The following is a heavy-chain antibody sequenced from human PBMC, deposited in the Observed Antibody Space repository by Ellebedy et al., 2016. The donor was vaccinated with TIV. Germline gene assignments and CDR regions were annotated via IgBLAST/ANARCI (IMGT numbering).Heavy chain of an antibody. CDR2: INQDGSEK. CDR3: ATDRHYYDRSANYFGGSDY. V-gene: IGHV3-7*01. J-gene: IGHJ4*02. CDR1: GFTFSSYW. D-gene: IGHD3-22*01. Sequence: GESLKISCAASGFTFSSYWMTWVRQVPGKGLEWVANINQDGSEKYYVGSVKGRFTISRDNAKNSLLLQMNSLRAEDTAVYYCATDRHYYDRSANYFGGSDYWGQGTLVTVSS.